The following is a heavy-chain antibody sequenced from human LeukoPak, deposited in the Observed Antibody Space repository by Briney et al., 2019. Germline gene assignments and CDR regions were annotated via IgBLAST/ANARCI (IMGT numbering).Heavy chain of an antibody. V-gene: IGHV4-59*01. D-gene: IGHD6-6*01. CDR2: IYYTGST. CDR1: GGSFNSYY. Sequence: SETLSLTCTVSGGSFNSYYRNWIRQPPGKGLEWIGYIYYTGSTNYNPSLKSRVTISVDTSKNQFSLKLSSLTAADTAVYYCARGGSRQISSSDFDYWGQGTLVTVSS. CDR3: ARGGSRQISSSDFDY. J-gene: IGHJ4*02.